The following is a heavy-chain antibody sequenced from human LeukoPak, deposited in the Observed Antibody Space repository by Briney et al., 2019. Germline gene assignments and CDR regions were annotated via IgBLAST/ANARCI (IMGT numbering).Heavy chain of an antibody. CDR3: ARISWWVDY. CDR1: GGSISSSSYY. V-gene: IGHV4-39*01. CDR2: IYYSGST. D-gene: IGHD2-8*02. J-gene: IGHJ4*02. Sequence: SGTLSLTCTVSGGSISSSSYYWGWLRQPPGKGLEWIGSIYYSGSTYYNPSLKSRVTISVDTSKNQFSLKLSSVTAADTAVYYCARISWWVDYWGQGTLVTVSS.